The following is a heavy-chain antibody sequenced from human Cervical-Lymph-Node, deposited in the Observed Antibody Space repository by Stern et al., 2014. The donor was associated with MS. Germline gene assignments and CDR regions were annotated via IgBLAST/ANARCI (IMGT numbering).Heavy chain of an antibody. V-gene: IGHV4-4*02. Sequence: QVQLQESGPGLVKPSGTLSLTCAVSGGSVSSTNWWSWVRQSPGKGLEGVWNIHHRGPCTHRPSLRSWVTISRDNSKNHLSLHLTSVTAADTAVYYCARERQQYCNSEGCSYWYFDLWGRGTLVTVSS. CDR2: IHHRGPC. D-gene: IGHD2/OR15-2a*01. CDR3: ARERQQYCNSEGCSYWYFDL. CDR1: GGSVSSTNW. J-gene: IGHJ2*01.